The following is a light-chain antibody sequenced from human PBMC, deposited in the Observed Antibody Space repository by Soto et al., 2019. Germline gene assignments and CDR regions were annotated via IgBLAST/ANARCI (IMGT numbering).Light chain of an antibody. CDR2: KAS. Sequence: DIQMTQSPSTLSASVGDRVTITCRASQSISTWLAWYQQKPGKAPNLLIYKASSLKIGVPSRFSGSGSGTEFTLAISSLQPDDSATYYCQQYTSYGVTFGQGTRWRL. CDR1: QSISTW. J-gene: IGKJ5*01. V-gene: IGKV1-5*03. CDR3: QQYTSYGVT.